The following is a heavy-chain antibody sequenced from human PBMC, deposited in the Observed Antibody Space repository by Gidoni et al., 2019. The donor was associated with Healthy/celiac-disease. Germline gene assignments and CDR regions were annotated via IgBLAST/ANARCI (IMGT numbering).Heavy chain of an antibody. CDR1: GYSISSGYY. V-gene: IGHV4-38-2*02. Sequence: QVQLQESGPGLVKPSETLSLTCTVSGYSISSGYYWGWIRQPPGKGLEWLGSIYHSGSTYYNPSLKSRVTISVDTSKNQFSLKLSSVTAADTAVYYCARVATSSAYYFDYWGQGTLVTVSS. CDR3: ARVATSSAYYFDY. J-gene: IGHJ4*02. CDR2: IYHSGST. D-gene: IGHD1-1*01.